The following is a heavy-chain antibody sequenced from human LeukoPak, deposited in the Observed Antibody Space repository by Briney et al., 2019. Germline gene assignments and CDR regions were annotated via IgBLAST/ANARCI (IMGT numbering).Heavy chain of an antibody. V-gene: IGHV3-23*01. J-gene: IGHJ5*02. Sequence: GGSLRLSCAASGFTFSNYAMSWVRQAPGKGLEWVSAVSGAGGSTFYADSVKGRFTISRDNSKKMLFLQMHSLRAEDTAVYYCARDGPPRSPTSGWFDPWGQGTLVTVSS. CDR3: ARDGPPRSPTSGWFDP. CDR2: VSGAGGST. D-gene: IGHD2-15*01. CDR1: GFTFSNYA.